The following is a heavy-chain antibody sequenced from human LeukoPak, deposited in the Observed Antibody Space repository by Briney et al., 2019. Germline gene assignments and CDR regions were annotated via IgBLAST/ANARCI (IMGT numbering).Heavy chain of an antibody. Sequence: PGGSLRLSCAASGFTFRSYEMNWVRQAPGPGLEWVANINLDGSETYYVASVKGRFTLSRDNAKNSLYLQMNSLRVEDTAVYYCAREAATYGSEDYWGQGTLVTVSS. J-gene: IGHJ4*02. CDR1: GFTFRSYE. CDR2: INLDGSET. D-gene: IGHD3-10*01. V-gene: IGHV3-7*01. CDR3: AREAATYGSEDY.